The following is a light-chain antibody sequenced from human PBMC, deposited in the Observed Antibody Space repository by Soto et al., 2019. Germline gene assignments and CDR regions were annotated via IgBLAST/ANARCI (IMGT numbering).Light chain of an antibody. CDR1: QSISGY. CDR2: ADS. CDR3: QQRYNWPIT. J-gene: IGKJ5*01. V-gene: IGKV3-11*02. Sequence: EIVMTQSPATLSVSPGEGVTLSCRASQSISGYLGWYQQKPGQAPRLLIYADSNRATGIPARFSGSGSGRDFTLTISSLEPEDFSVYYCQQRYNWPITFGQGTRLEIK.